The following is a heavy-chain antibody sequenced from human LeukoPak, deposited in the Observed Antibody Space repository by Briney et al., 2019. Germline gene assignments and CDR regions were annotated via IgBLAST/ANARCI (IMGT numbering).Heavy chain of an antibody. V-gene: IGHV3-21*01. D-gene: IGHD5-12*01. CDR3: ARRVATRPYYYYYMDV. J-gene: IGHJ6*03. CDR2: ISSSSSYI. CDR1: GFTFSSYS. Sequence: GGSLRLSCAASGFTFSSYSMNWVRQAPGKGLEWVSSISSSSSYIYYADSVKGRFTISRDNAKSSLYLRMNSLRAEDTAVYYCARRVATRPYYYYYMDVWGKGTTVTVSS.